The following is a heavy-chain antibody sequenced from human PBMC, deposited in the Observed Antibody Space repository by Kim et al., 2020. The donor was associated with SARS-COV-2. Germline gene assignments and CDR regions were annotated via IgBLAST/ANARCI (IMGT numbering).Heavy chain of an antibody. D-gene: IGHD6-19*01. V-gene: IGHV3-30*04. Sequence: GGSLRLSCAASGFTFRNYAMHWVRQAPGKGLEWVAVLSYDGTNNYVDSVKGRFTISRDNSKNTLYLQMNSLRPDDTAVYYCARISNGWQVDYWGQGTLVT. CDR3: ARISNGWQVDY. J-gene: IGHJ4*02. CDR1: GFTFRNYA. CDR2: LSYDGTN.